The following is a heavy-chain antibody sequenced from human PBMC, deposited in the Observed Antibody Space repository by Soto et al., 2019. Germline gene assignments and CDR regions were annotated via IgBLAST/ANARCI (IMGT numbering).Heavy chain of an antibody. CDR2: INPSGGST. J-gene: IGHJ6*02. V-gene: IGHV1-46*01. CDR1: GYTFTSYY. Sequence: ASVKVSCKASGYTFTSYYMHWVRQAPGQGLEWMGIINPSGGSTSYAQKFQGRVTMTRDTSTSTVYMELSSLRSEDTAVYYCARVIAARPDYYGMDVWGQGTTVTVSS. CDR3: ARVIAARPDYYGMDV. D-gene: IGHD6-6*01.